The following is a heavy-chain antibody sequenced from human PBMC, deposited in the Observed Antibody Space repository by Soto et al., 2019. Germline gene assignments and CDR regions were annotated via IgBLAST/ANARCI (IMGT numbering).Heavy chain of an antibody. CDR3: ARARIAAAGRNWFDP. V-gene: IGHV1-3*01. J-gene: IGHJ5*02. CDR1: GYTFTSYA. Sequence: ASVKVSCKASGYTFTSYAMYWVRQAPGQRLEWMGWINAGNGNTKYSQKFQGRVTITRDTSASTAYMELSSLRSEDTAVYYCARARIAAAGRNWFDPWGQGTLVTVSS. CDR2: INAGNGNT. D-gene: IGHD6-13*01.